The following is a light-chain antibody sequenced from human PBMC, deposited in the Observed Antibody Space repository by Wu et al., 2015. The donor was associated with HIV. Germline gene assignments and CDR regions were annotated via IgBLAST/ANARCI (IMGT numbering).Light chain of an antibody. CDR2: AAF. CDR1: QGIGNN. CDR3: QQYRDRRLS. J-gene: IGKJ4*01. Sequence: VLMTQSPATLSLSPGERVTLSCRASQGIGNNLAWYHQKPGQSPRLLVYAAFTRATGTPARFSGSGSGTEFTLTINSLQPEDVGIYYCQQYRDRRLSFGGGT. V-gene: IGKV3-15*01.